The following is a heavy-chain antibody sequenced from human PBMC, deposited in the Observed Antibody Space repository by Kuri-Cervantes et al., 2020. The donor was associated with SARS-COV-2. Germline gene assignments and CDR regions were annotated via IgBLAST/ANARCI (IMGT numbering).Heavy chain of an antibody. CDR3: AGVGYCSSTSCYAFDY. CDR2: IIPTFGTA. V-gene: IGHV1-69*05. CDR1: GGTFSSYA. D-gene: IGHD2-2*01. Sequence: SVKVSCKASGGTFSSYAISWVRQAPGQGLEWMGGIIPTFGTANYAQKFQGRVTITTDESTSTAYMELSSLRSEDTAVYYCAGVGYCSSTSCYAFDYWGQGTLVTVSS. J-gene: IGHJ4*02.